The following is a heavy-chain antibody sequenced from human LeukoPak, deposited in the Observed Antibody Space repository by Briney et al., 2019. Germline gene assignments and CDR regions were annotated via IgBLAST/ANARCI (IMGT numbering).Heavy chain of an antibody. CDR2: ISSSSSTI. V-gene: IGHV3-48*02. J-gene: IGHJ4*02. CDR3: ARGASRGFDY. D-gene: IGHD5-24*01. CDR1: GFTFSSNS. Sequence: GGSLRLSCAASGFTFSSNSMNWVRQAQGKGLEWVSYISSSSSTIYHADSVKGRFPISRDNAKNSLYLQINSLRDEDTAVYYCARGASRGFDYWGQGTLVTVSS.